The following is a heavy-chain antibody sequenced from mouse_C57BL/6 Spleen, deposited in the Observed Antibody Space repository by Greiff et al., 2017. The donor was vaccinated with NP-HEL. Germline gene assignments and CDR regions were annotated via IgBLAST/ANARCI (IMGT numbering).Heavy chain of an antibody. D-gene: IGHD2-5*01. CDR1: GYTFTSYW. Sequence: VQLQQPGAELVRPGSSVKLSCKASGYTFTSYWMHWVKQRPIQGLEWIGNIDTSDSETHYNQKFKDKATLTVDKSSSTAYMQLSSLTSEDSAVYYCAKGAYYSNFDYWGQGTTLTVSS. CDR3: AKGAYYSNFDY. V-gene: IGHV1-52*01. J-gene: IGHJ2*01. CDR2: IDTSDSET.